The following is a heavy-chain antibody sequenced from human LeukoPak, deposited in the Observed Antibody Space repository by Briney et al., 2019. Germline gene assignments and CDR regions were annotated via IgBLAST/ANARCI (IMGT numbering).Heavy chain of an antibody. J-gene: IGHJ4*02. V-gene: IGHV4-59*01. CDR2: IYYSGST. CDR3: ARDNPVAGTGEYYFDY. D-gene: IGHD6-19*01. Sequence: SETLSLTCAVSGGSISSYYWSWIRQPPGKGLEWIGYIYYSGSTNYNPSLKSRVTISVDTSKNQFSLKLSSVTAADTAVYYCARDNPVAGTGEYYFDYWGQGTLVTVSS. CDR1: GGSISSYY.